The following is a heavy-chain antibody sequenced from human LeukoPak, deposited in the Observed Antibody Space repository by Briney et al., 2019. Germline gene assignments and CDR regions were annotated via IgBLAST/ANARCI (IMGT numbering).Heavy chain of an antibody. V-gene: IGHV3-15*01. J-gene: IGHJ4*02. CDR2: IKSKTDGGTT. CDR3: TTDIRDYGDY. Sequence: SWVRQAPGKGLEWVGRIKSKTDGGTTDYAAPVKGRFTISRDDSKNTLYLQMNSLKTEDTAVYYCTTDIRDYGDYWGQGTLVTVSS.